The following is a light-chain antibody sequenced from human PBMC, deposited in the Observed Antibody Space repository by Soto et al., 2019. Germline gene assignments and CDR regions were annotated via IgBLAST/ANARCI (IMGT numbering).Light chain of an antibody. J-gene: IGKJ5*01. Sequence: DIQMTHSPSSVSASVGDRVTITCXFSEDISTWLAWYQQKPGKAPKLLIYAASSLQSGVPSRFSGSGSGTDFTLTISSLQPEDFATYYCQHADSFPLITFGQGTRLEIK. CDR1: EDISTW. CDR3: QHADSFPLIT. CDR2: AAS. V-gene: IGKV1-12*01.